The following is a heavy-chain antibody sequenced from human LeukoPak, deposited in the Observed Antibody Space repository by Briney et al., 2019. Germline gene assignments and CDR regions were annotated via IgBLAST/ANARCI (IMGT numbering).Heavy chain of an antibody. CDR2: VYYTGST. D-gene: IGHD6-13*01. CDR1: GGSISSGSYH. V-gene: IGHV4-39*01. CDR3: ARGSYISSTWYYFDY. Sequence: AETLSLTCTVSGGSISSGSYHWGWIRQPPGKGLEWIGNVYYTGSTYYNPSLKSRVTITSKNQFSLKLISVTAADTAVYYCARGSYISSTWYYFDYWGQGTLVTVSA. J-gene: IGHJ4*02.